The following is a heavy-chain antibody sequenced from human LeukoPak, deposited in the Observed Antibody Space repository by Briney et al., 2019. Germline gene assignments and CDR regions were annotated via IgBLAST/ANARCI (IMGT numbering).Heavy chain of an antibody. CDR3: AKGRAIYYDTTGYRPDDSFDV. Sequence: GASVKVSCKASGYTFTSYGISWVRQAPGQGLEWMGWISAYSLNTNYAQNFQGRVTMTTDTSTSTAYMELRSLRSDDTAVYYCAKGRAIYYDTTGYRPDDSFDVWGQGTMVTVSS. V-gene: IGHV1-18*01. CDR1: GYTFTSYG. D-gene: IGHD3-22*01. CDR2: ISAYSLNT. J-gene: IGHJ3*01.